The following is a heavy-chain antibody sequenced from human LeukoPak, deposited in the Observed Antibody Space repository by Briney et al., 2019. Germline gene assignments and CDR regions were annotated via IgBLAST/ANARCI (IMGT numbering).Heavy chain of an antibody. CDR3: ARGYDSSAYYPFNY. CDR2: ISDSGST. Sequence: SETLSLTCVVSGGSLSTHHWSWIRQSPGRGLEWIGYISDSGSTNYNPSLKSRVTISVDTSRNHFSLMLSSVTAADTAVYYCARGYDSSAYYPFNYWGQGTLVTVSS. D-gene: IGHD3-22*01. V-gene: IGHV4-59*11. J-gene: IGHJ4*02. CDR1: GGSLSTHH.